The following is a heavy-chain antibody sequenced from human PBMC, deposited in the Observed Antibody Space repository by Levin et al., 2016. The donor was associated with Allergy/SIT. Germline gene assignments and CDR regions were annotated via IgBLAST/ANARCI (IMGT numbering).Heavy chain of an antibody. J-gene: IGHJ1*01. Sequence: WVRQAPGQGLEWMGGIIPIFGTANYAQKFQGRVTITADESTSTAYMELSSLRSEDTAVYYCARDEGSYSGYDFVFGAEYFQHWGQGTLVTVSS. V-gene: IGHV1-69*01. D-gene: IGHD5-12*01. CDR2: IIPIFGTA. CDR3: ARDEGSYSGYDFVFGAEYFQH.